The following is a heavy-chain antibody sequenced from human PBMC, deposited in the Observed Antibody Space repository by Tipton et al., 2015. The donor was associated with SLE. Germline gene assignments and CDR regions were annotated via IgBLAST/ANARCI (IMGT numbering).Heavy chain of an antibody. J-gene: IGHJ4*02. CDR1: GFTFSDYY. Sequence: SLRLSCAASGFTFSDYYMSWIRQAPGKGLEWVSYISSSSSYIYYADSVKGRFTISRDNAKNSLYLQMNSLRAEDTAVYYCASGEQLANFDYWGQGTLVTVSS. CDR3: ASGEQLANFDY. V-gene: IGHV3-11*06. D-gene: IGHD6-13*01. CDR2: ISSSSSYI.